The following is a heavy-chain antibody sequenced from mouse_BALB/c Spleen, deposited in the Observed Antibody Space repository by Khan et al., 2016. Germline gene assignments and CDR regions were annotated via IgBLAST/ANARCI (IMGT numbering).Heavy chain of an antibody. CDR2: INTHSGVP. Sequence: QIQLVQSGPELKKPGETVRISCKASGYTFTTAGMQWVQKMPGKGLKWIGRINTHSGVPKYAEDFKGRFAFSLETSASTAYLQIRNLKNEDTATSFCARTVGNYGYFDYWGQGTTLTVSS. J-gene: IGHJ2*01. CDR3: ARTVGNYGYFDY. CDR1: GYTFTTAG. D-gene: IGHD2-1*01. V-gene: IGHV9-4*02.